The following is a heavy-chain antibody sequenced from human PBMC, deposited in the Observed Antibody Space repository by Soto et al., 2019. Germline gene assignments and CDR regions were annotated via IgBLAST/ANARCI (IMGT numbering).Heavy chain of an antibody. Sequence: PGGSLRLSCAASGFTFSSYAMSWVRQAPGKGLEWVSAISGSGGSTYYADSVKGRFTISRDNSKNTLYLQMNSLRAEDTAVYYCAKAVYYYDSSGYYHYWGQGTLVTVSS. CDR3: AKAVYYYDSSGYYHY. CDR2: ISGSGGST. J-gene: IGHJ4*02. CDR1: GFTFSSYA. V-gene: IGHV3-23*01. D-gene: IGHD3-22*01.